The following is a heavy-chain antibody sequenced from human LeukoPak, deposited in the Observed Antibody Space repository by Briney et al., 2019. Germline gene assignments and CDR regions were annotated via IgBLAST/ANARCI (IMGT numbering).Heavy chain of an antibody. CDR1: GFTFSSYE. CDR3: ARVGRGWSDYYYYGMDV. CDR2: ISSSGSTI. Sequence: GGSLRLSCAASGFTFSSYEMTWGRQAPGKGGEWVSYISSSGSTIYYADSVKGRFTISTDNAKNSLYLQMNSLRAEDTAVYYCARVGRGWSDYYYYGMDVWGQGTTVTVSS. D-gene: IGHD6-19*01. V-gene: IGHV3-48*03. J-gene: IGHJ6*02.